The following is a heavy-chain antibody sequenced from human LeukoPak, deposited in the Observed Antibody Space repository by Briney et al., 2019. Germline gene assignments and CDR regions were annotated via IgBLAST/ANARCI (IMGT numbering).Heavy chain of an antibody. CDR1: GYTFTAYY. CDR3: TRDHCTSINCYEYNYYGMDV. CDR2: INPNSGGT. D-gene: IGHD2-2*01. Sequence: ASVKVSCKASGYTFTAYYIHWVRRAPGQGLEWMGWINPNSGGTESAQKFQGRVTMTRDTSISTAYMGLSRLRSDDTAVYYCTRDHCTSINCYEYNYYGMDVWGQGTTVTVSS. J-gene: IGHJ6*02. V-gene: IGHV1-2*02.